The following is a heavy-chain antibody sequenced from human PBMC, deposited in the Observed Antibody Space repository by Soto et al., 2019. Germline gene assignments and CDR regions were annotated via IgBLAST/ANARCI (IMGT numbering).Heavy chain of an antibody. CDR1: GFTFSNFW. V-gene: IGHV3-7*01. CDR2: IKQDGSEK. Sequence: EAQLVESGGGLVQPGGSLRLSCAASGFTFSNFWMTWVRQAPGKGLEWVATIKQDGSEKHYVDSVKGRFSISRDNAKNSLDLQMNNLRVEDTAVYSCARDSPEMAGTYYHYGMDVWGRGTTITVSS. J-gene: IGHJ6*02. CDR3: ARDSPEMAGTYYHYGMDV. D-gene: IGHD1-1*01.